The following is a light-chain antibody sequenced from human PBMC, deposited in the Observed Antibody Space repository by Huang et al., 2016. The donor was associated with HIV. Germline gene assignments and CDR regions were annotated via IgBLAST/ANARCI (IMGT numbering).Light chain of an antibody. J-gene: IGKJ5*01. V-gene: IGKV1-33*01. CDR2: TAS. Sequence: DIQMTQSPSSLAAPLGDRDNITCQASQEINDYLNWYEQKPGRAPKLLIHTASNLETGVPSRFRGSGSGTHFTFTISSLQPEDIGSYYCQQYKNVPITFGQGTRLDIK. CDR3: QQYKNVPIT. CDR1: QEINDY.